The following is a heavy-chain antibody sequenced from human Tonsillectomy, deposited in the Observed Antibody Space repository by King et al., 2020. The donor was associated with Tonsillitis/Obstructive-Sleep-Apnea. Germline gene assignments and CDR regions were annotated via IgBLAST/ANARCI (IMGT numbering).Heavy chain of an antibody. V-gene: IGHV1-18*01. CDR1: GYTFTSFD. CDR2: ISAYNGNT. Sequence: QVQLVESGAEVKKPGASVKVSCKASGYTFTSFDFSWVRQAPGQGLEWMGWISAYNGNTNYAQKVQGRVTMTTDTSTTTAYMELRSLRSDDTAVYYCARVWDQMERWLVPFDYWGQGTLVTVSS. D-gene: IGHD6-19*01. J-gene: IGHJ4*02. CDR3: ARVWDQMERWLVPFDY.